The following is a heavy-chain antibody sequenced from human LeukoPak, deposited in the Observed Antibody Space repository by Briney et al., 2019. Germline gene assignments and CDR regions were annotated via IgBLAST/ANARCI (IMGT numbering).Heavy chain of an antibody. CDR2: IYYSGST. J-gene: IGHJ5*02. CDR1: GYSISSGYY. D-gene: IGHD6-19*01. Sequence: SETLSLTCTVSGYSISSGYYWGWIRQPPGKGLEWIGSIYYSGSTYYNPSLKSRVTISVDTSKNQFSLKLRSVTAADTAVYYCARGQARLAWFDPWGQGTPVTVSS. CDR3: ARGQARLAWFDP. V-gene: IGHV4-38-2*02.